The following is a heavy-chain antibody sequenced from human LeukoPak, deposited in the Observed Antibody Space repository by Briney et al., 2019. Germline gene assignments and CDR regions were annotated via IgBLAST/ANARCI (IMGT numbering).Heavy chain of an antibody. V-gene: IGHV3-74*01. J-gene: IGHJ4*02. CDR3: ARGYSGSYRIDY. CDR1: GFTFSSYW. CDR2: INSDGSST. Sequence: GGSLRLSCAASGFTFSSYWMHWVRQVPGKGLVWVSRINSDGSSTSYADPVKGRFTISRDNAKNTLYLQMNSLRVEDTAVYYCARGYSGSYRIDYWGQGTLVTVSS. D-gene: IGHD1-26*01.